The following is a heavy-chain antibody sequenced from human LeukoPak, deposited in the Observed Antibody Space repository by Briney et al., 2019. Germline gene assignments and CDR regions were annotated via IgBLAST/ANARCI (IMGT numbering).Heavy chain of an antibody. D-gene: IGHD3-10*01. CDR1: GFTFSGSA. V-gene: IGHV3-73*01. CDR3: AKDTGELFPSLDAFDI. J-gene: IGHJ3*02. Sequence: GGSLKLSCAASGFTFSGSAMHWVRQASGKGLEWVGRIRSKANSYATAYAASVKGRFTISRDDSKNTAYLQMNSLKTEDTAVYYCAKDTGELFPSLDAFDIWGQGTMVTVSS. CDR2: IRSKANSYAT.